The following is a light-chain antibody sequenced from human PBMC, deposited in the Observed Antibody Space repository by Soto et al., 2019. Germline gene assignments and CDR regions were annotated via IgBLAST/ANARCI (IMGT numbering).Light chain of an antibody. Sequence: DIVLTQSPGTLSLSPGESVTLSCRASQSVSSSHLAWYQQKPGQAPRLFIYGASRRATGIPDRFSGSVSGTDFTLTISRLQPEDFALYSCQHYGNSLTFGGGTKVEIK. CDR3: QHYGNSLT. CDR2: GAS. J-gene: IGKJ4*01. V-gene: IGKV3-20*01. CDR1: QSVSSSH.